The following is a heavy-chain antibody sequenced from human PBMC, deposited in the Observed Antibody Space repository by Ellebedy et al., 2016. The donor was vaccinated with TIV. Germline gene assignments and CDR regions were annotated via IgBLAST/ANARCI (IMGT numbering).Heavy chain of an antibody. CDR2: FSTHENT. V-gene: IGHV4-4*07. Sequence: MPSETLSLTCSVSGHSVSNYYWSRIRQSAGKGLEWIGRFSTHENTNYNPSLWGRVTMSADTSKNQFFLRLNSVTAADTAIYYCARGGDSGRDFFYFGLDVWGQGTTVTVSS. D-gene: IGHD1-26*01. CDR1: GHSVSNYY. J-gene: IGHJ6*02. CDR3: ARGGDSGRDFFYFGLDV.